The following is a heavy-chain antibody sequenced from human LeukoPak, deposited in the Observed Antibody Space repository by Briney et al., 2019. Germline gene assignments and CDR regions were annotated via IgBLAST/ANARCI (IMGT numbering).Heavy chain of an antibody. CDR3: VRRYCSSSSCTLDS. D-gene: IGHD2-15*01. CDR1: GFTFSSYD. Sequence: HPGGSLRLSCEASGFTFSSYDMIWVRQAPGKGLEWVSYISSSGRTIFYADSVKGRFTVSRDNAKSSLYLQMNSLRAEDTAVYYCVRRYCSSSSCTLDSWGQGTLVTVSS. CDR2: ISSSGRTI. J-gene: IGHJ4*02. V-gene: IGHV3-48*03.